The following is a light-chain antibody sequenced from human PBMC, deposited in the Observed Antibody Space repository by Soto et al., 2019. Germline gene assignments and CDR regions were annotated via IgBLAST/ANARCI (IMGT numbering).Light chain of an antibody. CDR2: SHD. J-gene: IGLJ3*02. CDR3: AAWDDSLNAWV. Sequence: QSVVTQPPSASQTPGQRVTISCSGSRSNVGRNSVSWYQHVSGTAPKLLIYSHDQRPSGVPDRISASRSGTAASLAISGLRSEDEACSYCAAWDDSLNAWVFGGGTKLTVL. V-gene: IGLV1-44*01. CDR1: RSNVGRNS.